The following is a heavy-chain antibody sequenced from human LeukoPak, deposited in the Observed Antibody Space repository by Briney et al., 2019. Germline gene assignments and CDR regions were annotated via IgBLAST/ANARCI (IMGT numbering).Heavy chain of an antibody. V-gene: IGHV4-59*08. CDR2: IYHSGST. D-gene: IGHD6-13*01. J-gene: IGHJ5*02. CDR3: ARYRRIAAAGTGWFDP. Sequence: SETLSLTCTVSGGSISSYYWSWIRQPPGKGLEWIGIIYHSGSTYYNPSLKSRVTISVDTPKNQFSLKLSSVTAADTAVYYCARYRRIAAAGTGWFDPWGQGTLVIVSS. CDR1: GGSISSYY.